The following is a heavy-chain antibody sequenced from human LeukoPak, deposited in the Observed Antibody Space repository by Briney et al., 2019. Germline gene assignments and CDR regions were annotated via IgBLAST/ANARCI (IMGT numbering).Heavy chain of an antibody. V-gene: IGHV3-20*04. CDR1: GFTFDDYG. D-gene: IGHD3-3*01. J-gene: IGHJ4*02. CDR3: AKVFDYDFWSGYRSVAAPFDY. CDR2: INWNGGST. Sequence: PGGSLRLSCAASGFTFDDYGMSWVRQAPGKGLEWVSGINWNGGSTGYADSVKGRFTISRDNSKNTLYLQMNSLRAEDTAVYYCAKVFDYDFWSGYRSVAAPFDYWGQGTLVTVSS.